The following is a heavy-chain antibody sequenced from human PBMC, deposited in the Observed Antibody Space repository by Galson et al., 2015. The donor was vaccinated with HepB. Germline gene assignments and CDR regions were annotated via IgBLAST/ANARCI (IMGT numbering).Heavy chain of an antibody. V-gene: IGHV4-34*01. CDR3: ARVANTAMAKVMDV. CDR2: INHSGST. J-gene: IGHJ6*02. D-gene: IGHD5-18*01. Sequence: ETLSLTCAVYGGSFSGYYWSWIRQPPGKGLEWIGEINHSGSTNYNPSLKSRVTISVDTSKNQFSLKLSSATAADTAVYYCARVANTAMAKVMDVWGQGTTVTVSS. CDR1: GGSFSGYY.